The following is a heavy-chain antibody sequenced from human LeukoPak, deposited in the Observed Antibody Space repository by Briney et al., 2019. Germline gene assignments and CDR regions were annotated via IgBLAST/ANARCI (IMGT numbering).Heavy chain of an antibody. D-gene: IGHD2-15*01. J-gene: IGHJ4*02. V-gene: IGHV4-4*02. CDR1: GGSISSSNW. Sequence: PSETLSLTCAVSGGSISSSNWWSWVRQPPGKGLGGIGEIFHSGSTNYNPSLKSRVTISVDKSKNQFSLKLSSVTAADTAVYYCARVMIAAISYFDYWGQGTLVTVSS. CDR2: IFHSGST. CDR3: ARVMIAAISYFDY.